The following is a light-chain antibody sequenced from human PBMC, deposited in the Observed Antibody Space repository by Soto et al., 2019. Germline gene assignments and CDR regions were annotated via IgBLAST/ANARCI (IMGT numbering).Light chain of an antibody. CDR3: AAWDDSLNGYVV. V-gene: IGLV1-44*01. J-gene: IGLJ2*01. CDR1: SSNIGSNT. CDR2: SNN. Sequence: VLTQPPSASGTPGQRVTISCSGSSSNIGSNTVNWYQQLPGTAPKLLIYSNNQRPSGVPDRFSGSKSGTSASLAISGLQSEDEADYYCAAWDDSLNGYVVFGGGTKVTVL.